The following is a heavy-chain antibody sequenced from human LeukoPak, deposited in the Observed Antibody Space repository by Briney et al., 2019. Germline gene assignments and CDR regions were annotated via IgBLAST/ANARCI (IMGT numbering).Heavy chain of an antibody. CDR3: ARHATTGIAAAGPDY. Sequence: SETLSLTCTVSGSSISSYYWSWIRQPPGKGLEWIGYIYYSGSTNYNPSLKSRVTISVDTSKNQFSLKLSSVTAADTAVYYCARHATTGIAAAGPDYWGQGTLVTVSS. J-gene: IGHJ4*02. D-gene: IGHD6-13*01. V-gene: IGHV4-59*08. CDR2: IYYSGST. CDR1: GSSISSYY.